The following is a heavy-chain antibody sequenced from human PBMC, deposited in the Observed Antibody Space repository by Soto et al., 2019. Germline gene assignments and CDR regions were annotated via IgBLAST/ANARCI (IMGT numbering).Heavy chain of an antibody. CDR3: AKDIVVVPAANYYYYGMDV. V-gene: IGHV1-69*06. CDR1: GDTFSSFT. J-gene: IGHJ6*02. Sequence: GASVKVSCKASGDTFSSFTINWVRQAPGLGLEWMGGIIPLFGTSKYAQEFHGRVRITADKSTSTSYMELSSLRSEDTAVYYCAKDIVVVPAANYYYYGMDVWGQGATVTVSS. CDR2: IIPLFGTS. D-gene: IGHD2-2*01.